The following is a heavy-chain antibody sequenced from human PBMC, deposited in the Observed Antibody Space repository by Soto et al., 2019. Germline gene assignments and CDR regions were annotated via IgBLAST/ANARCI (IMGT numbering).Heavy chain of an antibody. Sequence: VGSLRLSCAASGFTFSNAWMSWVRQAPGKGLEWVGRIKSKTDGGTTDYAAPVKGRFTISRDDSKNTLYLQMNSLKTEDTAVYYCTTVDRTVYCSGGSCYPDGMDVWGQGTTVTVSS. CDR1: GFTFSNAW. CDR2: IKSKTDGGTT. CDR3: TTVDRTVYCSGGSCYPDGMDV. J-gene: IGHJ6*02. D-gene: IGHD2-15*01. V-gene: IGHV3-15*01.